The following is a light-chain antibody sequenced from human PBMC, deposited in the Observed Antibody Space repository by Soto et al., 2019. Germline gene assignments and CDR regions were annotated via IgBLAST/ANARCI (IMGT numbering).Light chain of an antibody. CDR3: GTWDSRLGGWV. V-gene: IGLV1-51*01. Sequence: QSVLTQPPSVSAAPGQKVTISCSGSSSNIGDNYVSWYQQLPGTAPKLLIYDNDKRPSGIPDRFSGSKAGTSATLGITGLPTGDEDDYYCGTWDSRLGGWVFGGGTKLTVL. CDR2: DND. CDR1: SSNIGDNY. J-gene: IGLJ3*02.